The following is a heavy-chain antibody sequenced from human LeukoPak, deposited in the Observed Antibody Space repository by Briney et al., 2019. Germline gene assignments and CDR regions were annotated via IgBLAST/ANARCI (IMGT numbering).Heavy chain of an antibody. D-gene: IGHD6-13*01. CDR1: GFTFSSYS. J-gene: IGHJ4*02. Sequence: PGGSLRLSCAASGFTFSSYSMNWVRLAPGKGLEWISYISAGGTPVYYADSVEGRFTVSRDNEKNSLYLQLNSLRADDTAVYYCARDFRSSSWYIGDYWGQGAQVTVS. V-gene: IGHV3-48*01. CDR3: ARDFRSSSWYIGDY. CDR2: ISAGGTPV.